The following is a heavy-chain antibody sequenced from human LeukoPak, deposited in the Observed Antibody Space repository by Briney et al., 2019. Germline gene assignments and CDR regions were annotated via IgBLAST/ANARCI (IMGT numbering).Heavy chain of an antibody. Sequence: GGSLRLSCAAAGFMFSNYVMYWVRQAPGKGLVWVSLINIDGSSTSYADSVRGRFTISRDNAKNTLYLQMNSLRAEDTAVYYCARVLVGGAFDIWGQGTRVTVSS. V-gene: IGHV3-74*01. D-gene: IGHD3-10*01. CDR3: ARVLVGGAFDI. J-gene: IGHJ3*02. CDR2: INIDGSST. CDR1: GFMFSNYV.